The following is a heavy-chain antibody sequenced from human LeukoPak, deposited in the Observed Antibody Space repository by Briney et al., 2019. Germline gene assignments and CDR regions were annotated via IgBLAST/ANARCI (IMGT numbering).Heavy chain of an antibody. J-gene: IGHJ4*02. CDR2: IYTSGST. V-gene: IGHV4-4*07. Sequence: SETLSLTCTVSGGSISSYYWSWIRQPAGKGLEWIGRIYTSGSTTYNPSLKSRVTMSADTSKNQLSLKLSSVTAADTAVYYCARDYYDSSGYPFCDYWGQGTLVTVSS. CDR3: ARDYYDSSGYPFCDY. CDR1: GGSISSYY. D-gene: IGHD3-22*01.